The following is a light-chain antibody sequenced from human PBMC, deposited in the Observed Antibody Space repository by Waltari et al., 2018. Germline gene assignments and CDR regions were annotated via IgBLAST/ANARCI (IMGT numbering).Light chain of an antibody. CDR2: LGS. Sequence: DIVMTQSPLSLLVTPGEPASISCRSSQSLLHSNGYNYLDWYLQKPGQSPQLLIYLGSNRASGVPDRFSGSGSGTDFTLKISRVEAEDVGVYYCMQALQTPTFGQGTKVEIK. J-gene: IGKJ1*01. CDR1: QSLLHSNGYNY. V-gene: IGKV2-28*01. CDR3: MQALQTPT.